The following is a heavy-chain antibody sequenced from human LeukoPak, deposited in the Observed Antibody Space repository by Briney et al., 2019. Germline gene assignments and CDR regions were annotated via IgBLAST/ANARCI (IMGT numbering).Heavy chain of an antibody. V-gene: IGHV3-30-3*01. D-gene: IGHD3-22*01. CDR2: ISYDGSNK. CDR3: AREAMSSSGYYGPLDY. CDR1: GFTFSSYT. Sequence: GGSLRLSCAASGFTFSSYTMSWVRQAPGKGLEWVAVISYDGSNKYYADSVKGRFTISRDNSKNTLYLQMNSLRAEDTAVYYCAREAMSSSGYYGPLDYWGQGTLVTVSS. J-gene: IGHJ4*02.